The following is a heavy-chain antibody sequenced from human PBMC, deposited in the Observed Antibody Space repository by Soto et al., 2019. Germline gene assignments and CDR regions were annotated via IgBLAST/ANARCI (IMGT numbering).Heavy chain of an antibody. Sequence: LSLTCAVSGGSIGGVGYSWSWIRQPPGGGLEWIGYMYHSGTFLKSPSLKTRLTMSLDMFKNQFSLTLNSMTAADTAVYYCARAQFYSGSGNYNNLMFDAWGQGIQVTVSS. J-gene: IGHJ5*02. V-gene: IGHV4-30-2*01. D-gene: IGHD3-10*01. CDR3: ARAQFYSGSGNYNNLMFDA. CDR1: GGSIGGVGYS. CDR2: MYHSGTF.